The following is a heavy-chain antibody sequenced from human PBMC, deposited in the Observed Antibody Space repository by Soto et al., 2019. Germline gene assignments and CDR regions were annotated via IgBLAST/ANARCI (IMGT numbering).Heavy chain of an antibody. J-gene: IGHJ4*02. CDR2: INPYNGKT. Sequence: QVQLVQSGAEVKKPGASVKVSCKASGYTFTSYGITWVRQAPGQGLERMGWINPYNGKTNYGQKFQGRVSMTTDTXTXXXXMXVRSLRXDDTAIYYCARGSDSLGWWGQGTLVTVSS. V-gene: IGHV1-18*01. CDR3: ARGSDSLGW. D-gene: IGHD6-19*01. CDR1: GYTFTSYG.